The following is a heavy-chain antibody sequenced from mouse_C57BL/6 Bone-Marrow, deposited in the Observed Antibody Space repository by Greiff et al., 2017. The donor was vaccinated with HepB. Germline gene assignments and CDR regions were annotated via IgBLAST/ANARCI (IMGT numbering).Heavy chain of an antibody. CDR3: AREDTTVVEGYFDV. D-gene: IGHD1-1*01. V-gene: IGHV1-55*01. Sequence: VQLQQPGAELVKPGASVKMSCKASGYTFTSYWITWVKQRPGQGLEWIGDIYPGSGSTNYNEKFKSKATLTVDTSSSTAYMQLSSLTSEDSAVYYCAREDTTVVEGYFDVWGTGTTVTVSS. CDR1: GYTFTSYW. CDR2: IYPGSGST. J-gene: IGHJ1*03.